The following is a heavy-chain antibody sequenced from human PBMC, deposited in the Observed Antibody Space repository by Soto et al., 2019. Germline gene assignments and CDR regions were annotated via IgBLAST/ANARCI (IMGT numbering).Heavy chain of an antibody. CDR1: GFTFSSYA. J-gene: IGHJ4*02. D-gene: IGHD2-8*01. Sequence: EVQMLESGGGLVQPGGSLRLSCAASGFTFSSYAMSWVRQAPGKGLEWVSAISGSDGSTFYADSVKGRFTISRDDSKSTLYLHMNSLRAEDTAVYYCAKGPGMYSDFDCWGQGTLVTVSS. CDR2: ISGSDGST. CDR3: AKGPGMYSDFDC. V-gene: IGHV3-23*01.